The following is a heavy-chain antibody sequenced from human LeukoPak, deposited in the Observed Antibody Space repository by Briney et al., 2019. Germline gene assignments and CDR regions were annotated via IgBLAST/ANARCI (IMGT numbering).Heavy chain of an antibody. CDR1: GFTFSSYG. Sequence: GGSLRLSCAPSGFTFSSYGMHWVRQAPGKGLEWVAVISYDGSNKYYADSVKGRFTISRDNSKNTLYLQMNSLRAEDTAVYYCAKGASNYRGYVFDYWGQGTLVTVSS. CDR2: ISYDGSNK. J-gene: IGHJ4*02. D-gene: IGHD4-11*01. CDR3: AKGASNYRGYVFDY. V-gene: IGHV3-30*18.